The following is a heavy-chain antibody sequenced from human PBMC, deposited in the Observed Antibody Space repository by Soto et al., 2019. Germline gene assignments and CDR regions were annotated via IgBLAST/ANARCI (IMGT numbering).Heavy chain of an antibody. V-gene: IGHV1-18*01. CDR3: ARALHPQGYYYDSSGYSRFYP. Sequence: QVPLVQSGAEVKKPGASVKVSCKASGYTFTSYGISWVRQAPGQGLEWMGWISAYNGNTNYAQKLQGRVTMTTDTSTSTANMELRSLRSDDTAVYYCARALHPQGYYYDSSGYSRFYPWGQGTLVTVSS. CDR1: GYTFTSYG. CDR2: ISAYNGNT. J-gene: IGHJ5*02. D-gene: IGHD3-22*01.